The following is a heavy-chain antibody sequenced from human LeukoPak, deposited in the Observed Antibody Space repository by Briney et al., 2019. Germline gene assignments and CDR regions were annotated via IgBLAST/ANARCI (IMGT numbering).Heavy chain of an antibody. CDR2: ISGSGALT. V-gene: IGHV3-23*01. Sequence: GGSLRLSCAASGFTFSSCAMSWVRQAPGKGLEWVSIISGSGALTNYADSVKGRFTISRDNSKNTLYLQMNTLRAEDTAVYYCATGNRWLQLWTEDYWGQGTLVTVSS. CDR3: ATGNRWLQLWTEDY. CDR1: GFTFSSCA. J-gene: IGHJ4*02. D-gene: IGHD5-24*01.